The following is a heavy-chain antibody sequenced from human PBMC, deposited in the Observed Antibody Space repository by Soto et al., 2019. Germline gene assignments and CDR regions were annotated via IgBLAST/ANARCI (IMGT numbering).Heavy chain of an antibody. J-gene: IGHJ1*01. CDR1: GGTFSGYA. Sequence: QAQLMQSGAEVKKPGSSVKVSCKASGGTFSGYAISWVRQAPGQGLEWMGGIVPLLGITNYAQKFQGRITIAGDESTGTAYMDLRSLRAEDTAVYYCARDPRSITGTTSAEDVPHWGHGTLVSVS. CDR3: ARDPRSITGTTSAEDVPH. V-gene: IGHV1-69*01. CDR2: IVPLLGIT. D-gene: IGHD1-20*01.